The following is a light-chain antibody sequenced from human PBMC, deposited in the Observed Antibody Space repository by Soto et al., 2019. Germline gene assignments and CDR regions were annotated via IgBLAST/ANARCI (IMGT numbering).Light chain of an antibody. CDR3: QQYISSPIT. Sequence: DIVLTQSPGTLSLSPGDRATLSCRASQSVSTSQFAWHQQKPGQAPRLLIYGASTRATGIPDRFSGSGSGTDFTLTISRLEHEDFAVYYCQQYISSPITFGQGTRLEIK. CDR1: QSVSTSQ. J-gene: IGKJ5*01. V-gene: IGKV3-20*01. CDR2: GAS.